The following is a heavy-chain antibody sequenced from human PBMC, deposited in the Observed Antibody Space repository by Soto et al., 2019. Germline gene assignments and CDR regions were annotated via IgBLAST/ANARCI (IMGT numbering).Heavy chain of an antibody. CDR3: ARKQYYYDSSGYSY. V-gene: IGHV3-7*03. CDR2: IKQDGSEK. CDR1: GFTFSSYW. J-gene: IGHJ4*02. Sequence: EVQLVESGGGLVQPGGSLRLSCAASGFTFSSYWMSWVRQAPGKGLEWVANIKQDGSEKYYVDSVKGRFTISRDNAKNSLYLQMNSLRAEDTAVYYCARKQYYYDSSGYSYWGQGTLVTVSS. D-gene: IGHD3-22*01.